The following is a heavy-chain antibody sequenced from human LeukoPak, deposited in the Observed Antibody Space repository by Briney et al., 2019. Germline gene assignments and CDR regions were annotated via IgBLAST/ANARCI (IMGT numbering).Heavy chain of an antibody. CDR3: ASFPVGATTFSSEDY. D-gene: IGHD1-26*01. Sequence: ASVTVSCKASGYTFTSYGISWVRHAPGQGLEYMGWTSGYNGKTIYVQKFQGRVTITADESTSTAYMELSSLRSEDTAVYYCASFPVGATTFSSEDYWGQGTLVTVSS. CDR1: GYTFTSYG. J-gene: IGHJ4*02. CDR2: TSGYNGKT. V-gene: IGHV1-18*01.